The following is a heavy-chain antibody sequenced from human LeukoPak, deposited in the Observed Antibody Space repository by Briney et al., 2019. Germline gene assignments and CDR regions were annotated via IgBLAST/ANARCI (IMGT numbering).Heavy chain of an antibody. CDR3: AREEADGYVY. Sequence: SGGSLRLSCAVSGFSVGRNYVSWVRQAPGKGLEWVSAIYSGGNTYYADSVKGRFTVSRDNSKNVVYLLMISLRAEDTAVYYCAREEADGYVYWGQGTLVIVSS. D-gene: IGHD3-16*01. V-gene: IGHV3-53*01. CDR2: IYSGGNT. J-gene: IGHJ4*02. CDR1: GFSVGRNY.